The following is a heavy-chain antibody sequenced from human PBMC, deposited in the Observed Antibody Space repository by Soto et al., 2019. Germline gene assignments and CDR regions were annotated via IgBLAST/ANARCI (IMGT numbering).Heavy chain of an antibody. D-gene: IGHD6-19*01. CDR1: GGSIIGYY. Sequence: PSETLCLTCTVSGGSIIGYYWSWLRQPPGKGLEWIGYIYNIGSTNYNPSLRSRVTMSIDTSQEQFSLKLSSVTATDTAVYYCARHVNLPLAGTGVDSWGRGTLVTVS. CDR2: IYNIGST. J-gene: IGHJ4*02. CDR3: ARHVNLPLAGTGVDS. V-gene: IGHV4-59*08.